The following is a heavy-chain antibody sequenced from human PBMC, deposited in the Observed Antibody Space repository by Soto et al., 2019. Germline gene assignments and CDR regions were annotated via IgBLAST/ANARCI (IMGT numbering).Heavy chain of an antibody. CDR2: ISYDGIKT. CDR3: AKDWGATDYYYYGMDV. V-gene: IGHV3-30*18. Sequence: QAQLVESGGGVVQPGRSLRLSCAASGFTFGSYGMHWVRQAPGKGLEWVALISYDGIKTYYADSVKGRFTISRDNSKNTLYLQVNSLTSDDTAVYYCAKDWGATDYYYYGMDVWGQGTTVTVSS. J-gene: IGHJ6*02. CDR1: GFTFGSYG. D-gene: IGHD1-26*01.